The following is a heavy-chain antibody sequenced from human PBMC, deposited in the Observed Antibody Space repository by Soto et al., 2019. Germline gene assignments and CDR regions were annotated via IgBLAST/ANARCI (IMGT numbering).Heavy chain of an antibody. J-gene: IGHJ4*02. CDR3: ARERDSGWDY. CDR1: GFTFSSSW. Sequence: EVQLVESGGGLVQPGGSLRLSCAASGFTFSSSWMSWVRQAPGKGPEWVANIKPDGGETYYVDSVKGRFTISRDNAKNSLYLQMNSLRVEDTAVYYCARERDSGWDYWGQGTLVTVSS. CDR2: IKPDGGET. D-gene: IGHD6-19*01. V-gene: IGHV3-7*05.